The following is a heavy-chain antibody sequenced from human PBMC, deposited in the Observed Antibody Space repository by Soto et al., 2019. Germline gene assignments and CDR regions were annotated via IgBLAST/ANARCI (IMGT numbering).Heavy chain of an antibody. CDR3: XXXXXXXXXXXS. CDR2: IYRIGTT. CDR1: GGSXSGXXXX. V-gene: IGHV4-30-2*01. J-gene: IGHJ5*02. Sequence: QLQLQESGSGLVKPSQTLSLTCAVSGGSXSGXXXXWXXXRQPPGKGLEWIGYIYRIGTTFYNPXXXXXXXXXXXXXXXXXXXXXXXXXXXXXXXXXXXXXXXXXXXXXSXGXXTLXTVSS.